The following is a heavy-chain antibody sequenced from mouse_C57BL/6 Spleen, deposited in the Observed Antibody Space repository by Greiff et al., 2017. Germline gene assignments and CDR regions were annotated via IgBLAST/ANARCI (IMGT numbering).Heavy chain of an antibody. D-gene: IGHD1-1*01. V-gene: IGHV1-47*01. J-gene: IGHJ1*03. CDR3: ARRGDYYGSSSWYFDV. CDR1: GYTFTTYP. CDR2: FHPYNDDT. Sequence: VQLQQSGAELVKPGASVKMSCKASGYTFTTYPIEWMKQNHGKSLEWIGNFHPYNDDTKYNEKFKGKATLTVEKSSSTVYLALSRLTSDDSAVYYCARRGDYYGSSSWYFDVWGTGTTVTVSS.